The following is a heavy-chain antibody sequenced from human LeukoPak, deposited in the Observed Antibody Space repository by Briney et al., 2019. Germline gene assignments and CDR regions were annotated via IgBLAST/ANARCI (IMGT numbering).Heavy chain of an antibody. D-gene: IGHD2-15*01. CDR2: ISYVGSNK. V-gene: IGHV3-30*03. J-gene: IGHJ4*02. CDR1: GFTFSSYG. CDR3: VASTC. Sequence: TGGSLRLSCAASGFTFSSYGMHWVRQAPGKGLEWVAVISYVGSNKYYADSVKGRFTISRDNSKNTLYLQMNSLRAEDTAVYYCVASTCWGQGTLVTVSS.